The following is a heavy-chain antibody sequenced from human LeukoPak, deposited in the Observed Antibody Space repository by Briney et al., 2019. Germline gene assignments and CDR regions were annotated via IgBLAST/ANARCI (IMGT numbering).Heavy chain of an antibody. D-gene: IGHD4-23*01. V-gene: IGHV1-18*01. CDR1: GYTFTSSG. J-gene: IGHJ4*02. CDR3: ATWGSVVSPSDY. Sequence: ASVKVSCKASGYTFTSSGISWVRQAPGQGLEWMGWISTCTGNTNYAQKLQGRLTMTKDTSTTTAYMELRSLRSDDTAVYYCATWGSVVSPSDYWGQGTLVTVSS. CDR2: ISTCTGNT.